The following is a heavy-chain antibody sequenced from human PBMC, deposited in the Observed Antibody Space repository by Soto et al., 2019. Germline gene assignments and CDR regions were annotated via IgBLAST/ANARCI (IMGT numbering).Heavy chain of an antibody. J-gene: IGHJ4*02. CDR1: GASMSSHY. CDR3: ARADPDASVGY. Sequence: SETLSLTCTVSGASMSSHYWTWLRQSPGKGLEWIGYISYSGSTYYNPSHKSRVTISADTSRNQFSLKLSAVISADTAVYYCARADPDASVGYWGQGTLVTVSS. V-gene: IGHV4-59*11. D-gene: IGHD3-16*01. CDR2: ISYSGST.